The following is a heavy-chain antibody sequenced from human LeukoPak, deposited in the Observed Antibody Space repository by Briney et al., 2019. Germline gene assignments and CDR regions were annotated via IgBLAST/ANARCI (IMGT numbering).Heavy chain of an antibody. V-gene: IGHV3-30-3*01. CDR3: AKGGISLIRGSFDF. CDR2: ISSDGGDR. CDR1: GFTFSRSP. Sequence: PGGSLRLSCAASGFTFSRSPMHWVRQPPGEGLQWVTVISSDGGDRFYADSVKGRFTVSRDNSRNTLYLQMNSLRAEDAAIYYCAKGGISLIRGSFDFWGQGTLVTVSS. D-gene: IGHD3-10*01. J-gene: IGHJ4*02.